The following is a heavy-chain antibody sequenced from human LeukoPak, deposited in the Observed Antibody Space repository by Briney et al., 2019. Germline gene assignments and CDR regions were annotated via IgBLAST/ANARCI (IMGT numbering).Heavy chain of an antibody. CDR3: ARVGHSSGWQIKLPNFDY. J-gene: IGHJ4*02. CDR2: IYYSGST. V-gene: IGHV4-59*01. CDR1: GGSISSYY. D-gene: IGHD6-19*01. Sequence: SETLSLTCTVSGGSISSYYWSWIRQPPGKGLEWIGYIYYSGSTNYNPSLKSRVTISVDTSKNQFSLKLSSVTAADTAVYYCARVGHSSGWQIKLPNFDYWGQGTLVTVSS.